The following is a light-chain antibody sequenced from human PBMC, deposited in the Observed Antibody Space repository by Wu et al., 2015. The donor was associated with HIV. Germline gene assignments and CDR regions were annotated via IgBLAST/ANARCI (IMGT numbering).Light chain of an antibody. CDR3: QQRSKWPPT. Sequence: EIVLTQSPATLSLSPGERATLSCRASQSVSSYLAWYQQKPGQAPGLLIYDASNRATGIPARFSGSGSGTDFTLTTSSLEPEDSAVYYCQQRSKWPPTFGQGTRLEIK. J-gene: IGKJ5*01. V-gene: IGKV3-11*01. CDR2: DAS. CDR1: QSVSSY.